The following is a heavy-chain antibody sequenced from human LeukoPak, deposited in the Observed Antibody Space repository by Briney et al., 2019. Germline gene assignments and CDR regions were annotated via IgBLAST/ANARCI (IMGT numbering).Heavy chain of an antibody. CDR1: GGSISSSHW. CDR3: ARGYYGSALGGWFDP. V-gene: IGHV4-4*02. CDR2: IYHGGGT. Sequence: SGTLSLTCEASGGSISSSHWWSWVRRPPGKGLEWIGEIYHGGGTNYNLSLKSRVTISVDKSKNQFSLKLSCVTAADTAVYYCARGYYGSALGGWFDPWGQGSLVTVSS. J-gene: IGHJ5*02. D-gene: IGHD3-10*01.